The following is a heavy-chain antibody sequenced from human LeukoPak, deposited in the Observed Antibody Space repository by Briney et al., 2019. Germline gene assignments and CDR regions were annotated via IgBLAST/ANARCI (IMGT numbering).Heavy chain of an antibody. CDR1: GYTFTSYG. CDR2: ISAYSGNT. J-gene: IGHJ5*02. D-gene: IGHD3-10*01. V-gene: IGHV1-18*01. Sequence: GASVKVSCKASGYTFTSYGISWVRQAPGQGLEWMGWISAYSGNTNYAQELQGRVTMTTDTSTSTAYMELRSLRADDTAVYYCARGLMEVYPVQGVLGWFDPWGQGTLVTVSS. CDR3: ARGLMEVYPVQGVLGWFDP.